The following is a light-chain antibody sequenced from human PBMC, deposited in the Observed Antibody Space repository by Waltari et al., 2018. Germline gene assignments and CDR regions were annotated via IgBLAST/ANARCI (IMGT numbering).Light chain of an antibody. CDR2: DVS. V-gene: IGLV2-14*03. CDR3: SSYISSSTLEL. Sequence: QSALTQPASVSGSPGQSITISCTGTSSDVGGYNYVSWYQQHPGKAPKLMIYDVSNRASGFSNRCSGSKSGNTASLTISGLQAEDEADYYCSSYISSSTLELFGGGTSLTVL. J-gene: IGLJ2*01. CDR1: SSDVGGYNY.